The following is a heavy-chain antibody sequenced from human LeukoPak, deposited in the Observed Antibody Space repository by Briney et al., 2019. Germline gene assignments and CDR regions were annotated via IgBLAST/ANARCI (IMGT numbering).Heavy chain of an antibody. CDR2: IYTSGST. V-gene: IGHV4-61*02. CDR1: GGSISSGSYY. D-gene: IGHD3-10*01. CDR3: ARDRSSLWFGELDAFDI. Sequence: SQTLSLTCTVSGGSISSGSYYWGWIRQPAGKGLEWIGRIYTSGSTNYNPSLKSRVTISVDTSKNQFSLKLSSVTAADTAVYYCARDRSSLWFGELDAFDIWGQGTMVTVSS. J-gene: IGHJ3*02.